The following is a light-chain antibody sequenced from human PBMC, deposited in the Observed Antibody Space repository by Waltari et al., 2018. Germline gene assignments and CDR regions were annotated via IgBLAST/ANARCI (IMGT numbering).Light chain of an antibody. Sequence: EIVMTQSPATLSVSPGERATLSCGASQSVSSKLAWYQQRPGQAPRLLIYGASTRATGIPARFTGSGSGTEFTLTISSLQSEDFAVYFCQHYNNLPLTFGGGTKVEI. CDR1: QSVSSK. CDR2: GAS. J-gene: IGKJ4*01. CDR3: QHYNNLPLT. V-gene: IGKV3-15*01.